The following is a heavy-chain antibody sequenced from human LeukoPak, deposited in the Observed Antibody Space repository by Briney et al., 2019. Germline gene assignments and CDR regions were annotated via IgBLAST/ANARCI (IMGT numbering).Heavy chain of an antibody. J-gene: IGHJ5*02. V-gene: IGHV4-39*01. Sequence: SETLSLTCTVSGGSISSSSYYWGWIRQPPGKGLEWIGSIYYSGSTYYNPSLKSRVTISVDTSKNQFSLKLSSVTAADTAVYYCARHQAGARGVIAINWFDPWGQGTLVTVSS. D-gene: IGHD3-16*02. CDR3: ARHQAGARGVIAINWFDP. CDR2: IYYSGST. CDR1: GGSISSSSYY.